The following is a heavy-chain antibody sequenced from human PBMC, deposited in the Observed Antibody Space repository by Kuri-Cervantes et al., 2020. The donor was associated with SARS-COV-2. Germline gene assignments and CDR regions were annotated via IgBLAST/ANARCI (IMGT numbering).Heavy chain of an antibody. J-gene: IGHJ4*02. V-gene: IGHV4-38-2*01. D-gene: IGHD3-3*01. CDR2: IYHSGST. CDR3: ARQGFSKGGYFDY. Sequence: SETLSLTCAVSGYSISSGYYWDWIRQPPGKGLEWIGSIYHSGSTYYNPSLKSRVTISVDTSKNQFSLKLSSVTAADTAVYDCARQGFSKGGYFDYWGQGTLVTVSS. CDR1: GYSISSGYY.